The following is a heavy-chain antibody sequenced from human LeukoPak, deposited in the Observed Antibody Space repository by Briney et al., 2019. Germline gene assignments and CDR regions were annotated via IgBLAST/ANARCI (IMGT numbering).Heavy chain of an antibody. CDR3: ARRWRAKWFDP. CDR2: IYYSGST. Sequence: SETLSLTCTVSGGSISSSSYYWGWIRQPPGKGLEWIGSIYYSGSTYYNPSLKSRVTISVDTSKNQFSLKLSSVTAADTAVYYCARRWRAKWFDPWGQGTLVTVSS. CDR1: GGSISSSSYY. V-gene: IGHV4-39*07. J-gene: IGHJ5*02. D-gene: IGHD5-24*01.